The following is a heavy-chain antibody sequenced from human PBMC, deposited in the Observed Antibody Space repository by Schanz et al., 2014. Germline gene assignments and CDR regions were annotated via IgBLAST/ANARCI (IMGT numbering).Heavy chain of an antibody. D-gene: IGHD3-16*01. J-gene: IGHJ4*02. V-gene: IGHV3-33*01. CDR3: ARGNLRRKNDLGF. CDR1: GFTFSGYR. CDR2: IRDYGNKK. Sequence: QVQLVESGGGVVQFGRSLRLSCAASGFTFSGYRMHGVRRAPGQGLEWVGGIRDYGNKKYYAEKVKGRITMSKDKSTSTVYMEMKSLRADDTALYYCARGNLRRKNDLGFWGPGTLVTVSS.